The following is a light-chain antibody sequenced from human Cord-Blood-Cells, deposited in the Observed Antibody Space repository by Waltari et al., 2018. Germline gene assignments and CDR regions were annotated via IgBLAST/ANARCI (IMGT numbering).Light chain of an antibody. Sequence: QSALTPPASVSGSPGQSITISCTGTCSDVGSYNLVSWYQQHPGKAPKLMIYEGSKRPSGVSNRFSGSKSGNTASLTISGLQAEDEADYYCCSYAGSSTFEVFGGGTKLTVL. CDR2: EGS. CDR3: CSYAGSSTFEV. V-gene: IGLV2-23*03. J-gene: IGLJ2*01. CDR1: CSDVGSYNL.